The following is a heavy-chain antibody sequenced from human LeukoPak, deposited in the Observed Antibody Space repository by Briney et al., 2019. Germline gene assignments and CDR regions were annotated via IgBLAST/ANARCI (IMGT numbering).Heavy chain of an antibody. Sequence: ASVKVSCKASGYTFTGYYMHWVRQAPGQGLEWMGWISAYNGNTNYAQKLQGRVTMTTDTSTSTAYMELRSLRSDDTAVYYCARGMGSGWYDGWFDPWGQGTLVTVSS. CDR1: GYTFTGYY. CDR2: ISAYNGNT. CDR3: ARGMGSGWYDGWFDP. V-gene: IGHV1-18*04. J-gene: IGHJ5*02. D-gene: IGHD6-19*01.